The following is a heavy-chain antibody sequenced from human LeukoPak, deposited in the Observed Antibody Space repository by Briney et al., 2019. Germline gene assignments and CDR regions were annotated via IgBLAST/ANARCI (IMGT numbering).Heavy chain of an antibody. CDR2: MNPNSGNT. D-gene: IGHD4-17*01. V-gene: IGHV1-8*02. Sequence: ASVKVSCKASGYTFTSYGISWVRQATGQGLEWMGWMNPNSGNTGYAQKFQGRVTMTRNTSISTAYMELSSLRSEDTAVYYCARGEDYGDYWFDPWGQGTLVTVSS. J-gene: IGHJ5*02. CDR1: GYTFTSYG. CDR3: ARGEDYGDYWFDP.